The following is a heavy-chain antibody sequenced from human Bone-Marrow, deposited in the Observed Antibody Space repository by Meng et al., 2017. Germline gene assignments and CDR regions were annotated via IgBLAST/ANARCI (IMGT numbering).Heavy chain of an antibody. CDR2: ISSSGSTI. D-gene: IGHD6-13*01. J-gene: IGHJ6*02. Sequence: GESLKISCAASGFTFSDYYMSWIRQAPGKGLEWVSYISSSGSTIYYADSVKGRFTISRDNAKNSLYLQMNSLRAEDTAVYYCARGVTAAGTWYYYYGMDVWGQGTTVTVSS. V-gene: IGHV3-11*04. CDR3: ARGVTAAGTWYYYYGMDV. CDR1: GFTFSDYY.